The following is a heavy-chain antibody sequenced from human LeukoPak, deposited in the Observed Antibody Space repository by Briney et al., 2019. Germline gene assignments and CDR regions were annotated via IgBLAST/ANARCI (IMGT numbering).Heavy chain of an antibody. CDR3: AREASGSFFAN. J-gene: IGHJ4*02. CDR1: GFTVSNNY. Sequence: PGGSLRLSCVVSGFTVSNNYMSWVRQAPGKGLEWGSVIYSGDNTYYADSAKGRFTISRDNSKNTLYLQMNSLRAEDTAVYYCAREASGSFFANWGQGTLVTVSS. V-gene: IGHV3-53*01. CDR2: IYSGDNT. D-gene: IGHD1-26*01.